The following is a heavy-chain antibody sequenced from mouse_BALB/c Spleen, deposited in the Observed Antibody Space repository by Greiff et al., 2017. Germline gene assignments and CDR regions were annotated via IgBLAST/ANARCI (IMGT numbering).Heavy chain of an antibody. D-gene: IGHD2-3*01. Sequence: VQLQQSGGGLVQPGGSRKLSCAASGFTFSSFGMHWVRQAPEKGLEWVAYISSGSSTIYYADTVKGRFTISRDNPKNTRFLQMTSLRSEDTAMYYCARRGIYDGYSYAMDYWGQGTSVTVSS. CDR2: ISSGSSTI. CDR1: GFTFSSFG. J-gene: IGHJ4*01. V-gene: IGHV5-17*02. CDR3: ARRGIYDGYSYAMDY.